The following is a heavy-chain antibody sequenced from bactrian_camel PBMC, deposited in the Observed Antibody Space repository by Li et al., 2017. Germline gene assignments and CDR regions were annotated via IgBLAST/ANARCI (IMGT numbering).Heavy chain of an antibody. CDR2: ISSGGGST. V-gene: IGHV3S40*01. J-gene: IGHJ6*01. Sequence: DVQLVESGGGLVQPGGSLRLSCAASGFTFSTYDMSWVRQAPGKGLEWLSTISSGGGSTYYADSVKGRFTISRDNAKNTLSLQLNSLKTEDTAMYYCAQVGGRSLVFGYGGQGTQVTVS. CDR1: GFTFSTYD. CDR3: AQVGGRSLVFGY. D-gene: IGHD2*01.